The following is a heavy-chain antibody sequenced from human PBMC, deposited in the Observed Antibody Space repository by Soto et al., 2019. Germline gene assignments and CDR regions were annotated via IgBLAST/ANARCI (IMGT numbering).Heavy chain of an antibody. D-gene: IGHD3-3*01. CDR1: GESFIGYF. J-gene: IGHJ4*02. CDR3: AKSGVTLFGVSTGGFDY. Sequence: QVQLQQWGAGLLKPSETLSLTCAVYGESFIGYFWSWIRQPPGQGLEWIGEISHGAYTKYNPSLESRVTISVDTSKNPFSLRLNSVTAADTAVYYCAKSGVTLFGVSTGGFDYWGQGTPVTVSS. V-gene: IGHV4-34*01. CDR2: ISHGAYT.